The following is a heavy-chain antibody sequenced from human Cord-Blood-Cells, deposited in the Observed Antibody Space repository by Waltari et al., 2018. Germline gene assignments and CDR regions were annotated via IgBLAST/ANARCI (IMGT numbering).Heavy chain of an antibody. CDR1: GFTFSSYA. Sequence: QVQLVESGGGVVQPGRSLSLSCAASGFTFSSYAMHWVRQAPGKGLEWVAVISYDGSNKYYADSVKGRFTISRDNSKNTLYLQMNSLRAEDTAVYYCAREALGSFDYWGQGTLVTVSS. V-gene: IGHV3-30*04. J-gene: IGHJ4*02. D-gene: IGHD7-27*01. CDR3: AREALGSFDY. CDR2: ISYDGSNK.